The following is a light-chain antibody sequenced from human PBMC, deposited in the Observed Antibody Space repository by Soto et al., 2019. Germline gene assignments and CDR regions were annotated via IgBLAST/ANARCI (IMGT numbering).Light chain of an antibody. J-gene: IGKJ1*01. CDR3: QQYSDSPQT. V-gene: IGKV3-20*01. CDR1: ESVDSNY. Sequence: EIVLTQSPGTLSLSPGERATLSCRATESVDSNYLAWYQQKPGQAPRLLIYGAASRATGTPDRFSGSGSGTDFILNISRLDPEASAVYYCQQYSDSPQTFGQGTKVQIK. CDR2: GAA.